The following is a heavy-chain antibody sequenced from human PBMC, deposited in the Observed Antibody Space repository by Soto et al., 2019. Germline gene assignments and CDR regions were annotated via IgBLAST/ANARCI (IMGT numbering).Heavy chain of an antibody. V-gene: IGHV4-34*01. Sequence: PSETLSLTCAVYGGSITSYCWSWIRQSPGKGLEWIGEIHHSGSTNYNPSLKSRVLISLDTSKNHFFLSLTSVTAADTAVYYCARWARSSIGEKDFDYWGQGTLVTVSS. J-gene: IGHJ4*02. CDR1: GGSITSYC. CDR2: IHHSGST. CDR3: ARWARSSIGEKDFDY. D-gene: IGHD1-26*01.